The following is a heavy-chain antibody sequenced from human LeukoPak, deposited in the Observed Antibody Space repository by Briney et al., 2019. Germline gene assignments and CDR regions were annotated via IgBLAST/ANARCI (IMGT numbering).Heavy chain of an antibody. CDR1: GGSISSSSYY. CDR3: ARVNWNPLGRDDY. CDR2: IYYSGST. D-gene: IGHD1-1*01. Sequence: SETLSLTCTVSGGSISSSSYYWGWIRQPPGKGLEWIGSIYYSGSTYYNPSLKSRVTISVDTSKNQFSLKLSSVTAADTAVYYCARVNWNPLGRDDYWGQGTLVTVSS. V-gene: IGHV4-39*07. J-gene: IGHJ4*02.